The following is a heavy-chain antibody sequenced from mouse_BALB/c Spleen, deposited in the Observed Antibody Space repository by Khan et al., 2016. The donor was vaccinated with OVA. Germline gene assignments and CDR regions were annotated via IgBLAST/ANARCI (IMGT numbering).Heavy chain of an antibody. J-gene: IGHJ4*01. D-gene: IGHD1-1*01. V-gene: IGHV1-7*01. Sequence: QVQLQQPGAGLAKPGASVKMSCKASGYTFTSYWMHWVKQRPGQGLEWIGYINPSTGYSEYNQKFKDKATLTADKSSSTAYMQLSSLTSEDSAVYYCARCGQFYYGSRGDAMDYWGQGTSVTVSS. CDR1: GYTFTSYW. CDR3: ARCGQFYYGSRGDAMDY. CDR2: INPSTGYS.